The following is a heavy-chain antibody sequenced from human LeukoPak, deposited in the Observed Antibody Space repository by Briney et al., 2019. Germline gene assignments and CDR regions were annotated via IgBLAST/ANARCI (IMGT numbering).Heavy chain of an antibody. J-gene: IGHJ4*02. CDR2: IRSKAYGGTT. D-gene: IGHD3-16*02. V-gene: IGHV3-49*04. CDR1: GFTFGDYA. CDR3: TRDNLNDYVWGSYRPSLYYFDY. Sequence: PGRSLRLSCPASGFTFGDYAMSWVRQAPGKGLEWVGFIRSKAYGGTTEYAASVKGRFTISRDDSKSIAYLQMNSLKTEDTAVYYCTRDNLNDYVWGSYRPSLYYFDYWGQGTLVTVSS.